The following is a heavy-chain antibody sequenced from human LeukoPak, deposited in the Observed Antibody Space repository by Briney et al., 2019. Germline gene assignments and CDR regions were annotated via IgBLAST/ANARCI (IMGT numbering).Heavy chain of an antibody. J-gene: IGHJ4*02. D-gene: IGHD6-19*01. CDR3: ASTPQLYSSGLGHFDY. Sequence: SVKVSCKASGGTFSSYAISWVRQAPGQGLEWMGGIIPIFGTANYAQKFQGRVTITADESTSTAYMELSSLRSEDTAVYYCASTPQLYSSGLGHFDYWGQGTLVTVSS. V-gene: IGHV1-69*01. CDR2: IIPIFGTA. CDR1: GGTFSSYA.